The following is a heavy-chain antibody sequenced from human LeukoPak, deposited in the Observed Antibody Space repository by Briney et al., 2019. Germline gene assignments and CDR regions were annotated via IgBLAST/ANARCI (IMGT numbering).Heavy chain of an antibody. D-gene: IGHD6-13*01. CDR3: ARGDRAAAAPVDYFDY. V-gene: IGHV4-38-2*02. J-gene: IGHJ4*02. CDR2: IYHSGST. CDR1: GYSISSGYY. Sequence: PSETLSLTCTVSGYSISSGYYWGWIRQPPGKGLEWIGSIYHSGSTYYNPSLKSRVTISVDTSKNQFSLKLSSVTAADTAVYYCARGDRAAAAPVDYFDYWGQGTLVTVSS.